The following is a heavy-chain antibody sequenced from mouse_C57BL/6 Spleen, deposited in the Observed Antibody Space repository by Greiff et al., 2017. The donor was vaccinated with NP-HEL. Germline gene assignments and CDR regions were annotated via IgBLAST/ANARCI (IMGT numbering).Heavy chain of an antibody. J-gene: IGHJ4*01. CDR2: IWSGGST. V-gene: IGHV2-2*01. CDR1: GFSLTSYG. Sequence: VKLVESGPGLVQPSPSLSITCTVSGFSLTSYGVHWVRQSPGKGLEWLGVIWSGGSTDYNAAFISRLSISKDNSKSQVFFKMNSLQADDTAIDYCAREEVVAYYYAMDYWGQGTSVTVSS. CDR3: AREEVVAYYYAMDY. D-gene: IGHD1-1*01.